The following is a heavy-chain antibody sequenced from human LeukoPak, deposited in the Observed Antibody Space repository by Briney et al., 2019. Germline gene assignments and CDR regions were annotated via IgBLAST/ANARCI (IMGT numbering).Heavy chain of an antibody. Sequence: ASVKVSCKASGYTFTGYYMPWVRQAPGQGLEWMGWINPNSGGTNYAQKSQGRVTMTRDTSISTAYMELSRLRSDDTGVYYCARGGYCSSTSCYPPGYWGQGTLVTVSS. CDR2: INPNSGGT. CDR1: GYTFTGYY. V-gene: IGHV1-2*02. D-gene: IGHD2-2*01. J-gene: IGHJ4*02. CDR3: ARGGYCSSTSCYPPGY.